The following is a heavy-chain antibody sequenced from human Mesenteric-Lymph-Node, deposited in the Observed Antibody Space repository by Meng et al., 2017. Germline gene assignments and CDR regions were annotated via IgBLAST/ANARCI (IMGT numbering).Heavy chain of an antibody. CDR1: GYIFNDYF. CDR3: AREVRGPDTAAFNQ. V-gene: IGHV1-2*06. CDR2: SSPNSDYK. Sequence: ASVKVSCKASGYIFNDYFMHWMRRAPGQGLEWMGLSSPNSDYKYFAQKFQGRPTMNSDTTVTSDTSTYTAYMELSSLTSDDTAVYYCAREVRGPDTAAFNQWGQGTLVTVSS. D-gene: IGHD2-15*01. J-gene: IGHJ4*02.